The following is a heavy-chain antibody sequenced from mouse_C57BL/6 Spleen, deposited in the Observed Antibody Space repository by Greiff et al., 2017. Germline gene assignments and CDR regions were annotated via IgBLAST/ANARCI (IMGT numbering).Heavy chain of an antibody. CDR1: GYTFTDYY. CDR3: ARGRNFDY. Sequence: EVQLQQSGPELVKPGASVKISCKASGYTFTDYYMNWVKQSHGQSLEWIGDINPNNGGTSYNQKFKGKATLTVDKSSSTAYMELRSLTSEDSAVYYCARGRNFDYWGQGTTLTVSS. J-gene: IGHJ2*01. V-gene: IGHV1-26*01. CDR2: INPNNGGT.